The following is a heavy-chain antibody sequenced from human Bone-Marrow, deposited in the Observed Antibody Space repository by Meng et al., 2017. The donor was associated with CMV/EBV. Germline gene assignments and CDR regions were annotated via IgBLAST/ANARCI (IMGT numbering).Heavy chain of an antibody. CDR2: INPNSGGT. D-gene: IGHD1-1*01. J-gene: IGHJ6*02. CDR1: GYTFTGYY. V-gene: IGHV1-2*02. Sequence: ASVKVSCKASGYTFTGYYMHWVRQAPGQGLEWMGWINPNSGGTNYAQKFQGRVTMTRDTSISTAYMELSSLRSEDTAVYYCARVVNWNPLKYHYDMDVWGQGTTVTVSS. CDR3: ARVVNWNPLKYHYDMDV.